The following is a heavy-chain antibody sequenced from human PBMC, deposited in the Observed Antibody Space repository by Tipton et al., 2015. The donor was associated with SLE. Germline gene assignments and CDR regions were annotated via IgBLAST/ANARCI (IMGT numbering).Heavy chain of an antibody. CDR2: VYYSGTT. V-gene: IGHV4-39*07. D-gene: IGHD2-21*02. CDR1: GGSISTSSSS. Sequence: LRLSCSVSGGSISTSSSSWGWIRQPPGKGLEWIGNVYYSGTTNYNPSLKSRVTLSVDTSKSQFSLRLTSVTAADTAVYYCARGGLTYGYYYYMDVWGKGTTVTVSS. CDR3: ARGGLTYGYYYYMDV. J-gene: IGHJ6*03.